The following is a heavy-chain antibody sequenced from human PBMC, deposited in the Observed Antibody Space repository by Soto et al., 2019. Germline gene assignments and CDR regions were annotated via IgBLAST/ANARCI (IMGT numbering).Heavy chain of an antibody. CDR3: ARGNLVLRYFDWSPNWFDP. Sequence: ASVKVSCKASGYSFSFYGINWVRQAPGQGLEWMGWINAYNGNTNYAQKFQGRVTMTTDTSTSTAYMELRSLRSDDTAVYYCARGNLVLRYFDWSPNWFDPWGQGTLVTVSS. CDR2: INAYNGNT. CDR1: GYSFSFYG. J-gene: IGHJ5*02. V-gene: IGHV1-18*01. D-gene: IGHD3-9*01.